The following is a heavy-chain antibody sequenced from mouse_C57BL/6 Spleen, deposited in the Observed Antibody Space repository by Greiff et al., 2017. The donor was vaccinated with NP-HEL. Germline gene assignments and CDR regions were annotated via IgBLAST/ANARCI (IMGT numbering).Heavy chain of an antibody. D-gene: IGHD2-14*01. CDR2: IYPGDGDT. CDR3: ARGGVGTHFDY. Sequence: VQLQQSGPELVKPGASVKISCKASGYAFSSSWMNWVKQRPGKGLEWIGRIYPGDGDTNYNGKFKGKATLTADKSSSTAYMQLSSLTSEDSAVYFCARGGVGTHFDYWGQGTTLTVSS. CDR1: GYAFSSSW. V-gene: IGHV1-82*01. J-gene: IGHJ2*01.